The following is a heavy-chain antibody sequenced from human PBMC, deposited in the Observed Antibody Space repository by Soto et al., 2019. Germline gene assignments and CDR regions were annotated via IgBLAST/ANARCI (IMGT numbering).Heavy chain of an antibody. CDR3: ARDKRTGHQPPGSFHV. D-gene: IGHD1-1*01. Sequence: GGSLRLSCAASGFSFSSYAMHWVRQAPGKWLEWVAVISFAGTNTHYADSVKDRCTTSRDNSKNTVYLHMVSLRPEDTSVYSCARDKRTGHQPPGSFHVWGPGT. CDR2: ISFAGTNT. CDR1: GFSFSSYA. V-gene: IGHV3-30-3*01. J-gene: IGHJ3*01.